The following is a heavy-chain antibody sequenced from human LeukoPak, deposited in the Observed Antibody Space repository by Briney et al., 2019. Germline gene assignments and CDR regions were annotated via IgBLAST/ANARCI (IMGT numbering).Heavy chain of an antibody. CDR3: ARGGVVYCSSTSCPEASFDY. Sequence: PGGSLRLSCAASGFTFSSYSMNWVRQAPGKGLEWVSSISSSSSYIYYADSVKGRFTISRDNAKNSLYLQMNSLRAEDTAVYYCARGGVVYCSSTSCPEASFDYWGQGTLVTVSS. D-gene: IGHD2-2*01. CDR1: GFTFSSYS. J-gene: IGHJ4*02. V-gene: IGHV3-21*01. CDR2: ISSSSSYI.